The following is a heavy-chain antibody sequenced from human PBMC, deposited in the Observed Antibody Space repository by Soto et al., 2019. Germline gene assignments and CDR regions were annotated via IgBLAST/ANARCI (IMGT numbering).Heavy chain of an antibody. CDR1: GGTFSSSR. CDR2: IIPIFGTA. CDR3: ARDHCSSTSCPRYYYGMDV. D-gene: IGHD2-2*01. Sequence: SVKVSCKASGGTFSSSRISWVRQAPGQGLEWMGGIIPIFGTANYAQKFQGRVTITADESTSTAYMELSSLRSEDTAVYYCARDHCSSTSCPRYYYGMDVWGQGTTVTVSS. V-gene: IGHV1-69*13. J-gene: IGHJ6*02.